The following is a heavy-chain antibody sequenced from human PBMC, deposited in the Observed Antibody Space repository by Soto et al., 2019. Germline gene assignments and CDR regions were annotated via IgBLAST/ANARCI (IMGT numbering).Heavy chain of an antibody. J-gene: IGHJ5*02. D-gene: IGHD3-3*01. CDR1: GGSISSYY. CDR2: IYYSGST. Sequence: QVQLQESGPGLVKPSETLSLTCTVSGGSISSYYWSWIRQPPGKGLEWIGYIYYSGSTNYNPSLKSRVTISVDASKNQFSLKLSSVPAADTAVYYGARVLGGDFWSGYLNWFDPWGQGTLVTVSS. CDR3: ARVLGGDFWSGYLNWFDP. V-gene: IGHV4-59*01.